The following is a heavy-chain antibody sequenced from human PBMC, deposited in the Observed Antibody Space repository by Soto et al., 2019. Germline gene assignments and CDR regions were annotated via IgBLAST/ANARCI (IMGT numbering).Heavy chain of an antibody. CDR2: IYYSGST. J-gene: IGHJ4*02. CDR1: GGSISSGGYY. V-gene: IGHV4-31*03. CDR3: ARVVVVPAASSFDY. D-gene: IGHD2-2*01. Sequence: TLSLTCTVSGGSISSGGYYWSWIRQQPGKGLEWIGYIYYSGSTYYNPSLKSRVTISVDTSKNQFSLKLSSVTAADTAVYYCARVVVVPAASSFDYWGQGTLVTVPS.